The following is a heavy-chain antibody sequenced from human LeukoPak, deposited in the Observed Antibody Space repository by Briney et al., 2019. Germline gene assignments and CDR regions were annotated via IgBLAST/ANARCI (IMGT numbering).Heavy chain of an antibody. CDR1: GGSFSGYY. CDR3: ARDLKYYYDSSGYPDY. Sequence: LSLTCAVYGGSFSGYYWSWIRQAPGKGLEWVSYISSSGSTIYYADSVKGRFTISRDNAKNSLYLQMNSLRAEDTAVYYCARDLKYYYDSSGYPDYWGQGTLVTVSS. J-gene: IGHJ4*02. CDR2: ISSSGSTI. V-gene: IGHV3-11*01. D-gene: IGHD3-22*01.